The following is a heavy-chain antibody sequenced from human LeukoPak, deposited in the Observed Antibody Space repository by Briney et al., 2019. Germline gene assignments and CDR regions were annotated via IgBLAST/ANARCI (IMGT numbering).Heavy chain of an antibody. V-gene: IGHV4-4*02. D-gene: IGHD4-11*01. CDR2: IYHSGST. J-gene: IGHJ6*02. Sequence: PSGTLSLTCAVSGGSISSSNWWCWVRQPPGKGLEWIGSIYHSGSTYYNPSLKRPVSISLDKSKSQFSLKLSSVAAADTAVYYCARRQYQDYYYYYGMDVWGQGTTVTVSS. CDR1: GGSISSSNW. CDR3: ARRQYQDYYYYYGMDV.